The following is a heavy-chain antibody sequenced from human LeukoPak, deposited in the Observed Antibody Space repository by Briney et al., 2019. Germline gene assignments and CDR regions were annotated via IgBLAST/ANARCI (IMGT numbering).Heavy chain of an antibody. D-gene: IGHD2-2*01. CDR3: AKDGVGPAATYYFYYHMDV. CDR2: IRYDRTNP. V-gene: IGHV3-30*02. Sequence: GGSLRLSCETSGFTFRTYGTHWVRQAPGKGLEWVAFIRYDRTNPKYADSVEGRFTISRDGSNLYLQMDSLRAEDSAVYYCAKDGVGPAATYYFYYHMDVWGKGTTVTVSS. CDR1: GFTFRTYG. J-gene: IGHJ6*03.